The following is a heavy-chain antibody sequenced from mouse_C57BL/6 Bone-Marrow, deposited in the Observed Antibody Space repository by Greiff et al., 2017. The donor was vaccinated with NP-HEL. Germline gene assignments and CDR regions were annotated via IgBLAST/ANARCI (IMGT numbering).Heavy chain of an antibody. CDR2: ISDGGSYT. V-gene: IGHV5-4*01. D-gene: IGHD2-3*01. CDR1: GFTFSSYA. Sequence: EVKLVESGGGLVKPGGSLKFSCAASGFTFSSYAMSWVRQTPEKRLEWVATISDGGSYTYYPDNVQGRFTISRDNAKNNPYLQMSHLKSEDTAMYYCAREDGYYGDYWGQGTTLTVSS. CDR3: AREDGYYGDY. J-gene: IGHJ2*01.